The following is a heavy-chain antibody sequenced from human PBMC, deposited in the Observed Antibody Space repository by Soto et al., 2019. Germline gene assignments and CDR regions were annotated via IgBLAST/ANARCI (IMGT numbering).Heavy chain of an antibody. CDR1: GFMFSSHW. V-gene: IGHV3-74*01. J-gene: IGHJ4*02. CDR2: ISADGSNT. Sequence: EVQLVESGGGLVQPGGSLRLSRAASGFMFSSHWMHWVRQAPGKGPVWVSRISADGSNTNYADSVKGRFTISRDNARNTLFLQMNSLTAEDTAVYYCARRTDAYNWADYWGQGTLVTVSS. D-gene: IGHD1-1*01. CDR3: ARRTDAYNWADY.